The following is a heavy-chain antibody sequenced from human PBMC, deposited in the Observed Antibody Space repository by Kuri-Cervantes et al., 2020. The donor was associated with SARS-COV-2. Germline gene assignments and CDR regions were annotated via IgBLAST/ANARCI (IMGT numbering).Heavy chain of an antibody. CDR1: GFTFSSYG. Sequence: GESLKISCAASGFTFSSYGMHWVRQAPGKGLEWVAFIRYDGSNKYYADSVKGRFTISRDNSKNTLYLQMNSLRAEDTALYYCAKDIGGGDCSGGSCYPGGPFDYWGQGTLVTVSS. D-gene: IGHD2-15*01. CDR3: AKDIGGGDCSGGSCYPGGPFDY. J-gene: IGHJ4*02. CDR2: IRYDGSNK. V-gene: IGHV3-30*02.